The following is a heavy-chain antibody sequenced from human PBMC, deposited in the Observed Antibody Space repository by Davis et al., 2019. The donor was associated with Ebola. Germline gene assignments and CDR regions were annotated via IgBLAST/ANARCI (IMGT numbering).Heavy chain of an antibody. CDR2: FDPEDGET. D-gene: IGHD5-18*01. CDR3: TAAPGYRREFDY. Sequence: ASVKVSCKVSGYTLTELSMHWVRQAPGKGLEWMGGFDPEDGETIYAQKFQERVTITRDLSTSTAYMELSSLRSEDTAVYYCTAAPGYRREFDYWGQGTLVTVSS. CDR1: GYTLTELS. J-gene: IGHJ4*02. V-gene: IGHV1-24*01.